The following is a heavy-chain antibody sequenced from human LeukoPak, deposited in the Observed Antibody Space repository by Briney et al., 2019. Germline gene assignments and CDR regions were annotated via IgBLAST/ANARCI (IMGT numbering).Heavy chain of an antibody. CDR2: IRYDGSNK. D-gene: IGHD3-22*01. CDR1: GFTFSSYG. V-gene: IGHV3-30*02. CDR3: ATTGHYYDSNGYLNY. Sequence: PGGSLRLSCAASGFTFSSYGMHWVRQAPGKGLEWVAFIRYDGSNKYYPDSVKGRFTISRDNSKNTLYLQMNSLRAEDTAVYYCATTGHYYDSNGYLNYWGQGTLVTVSS. J-gene: IGHJ4*02.